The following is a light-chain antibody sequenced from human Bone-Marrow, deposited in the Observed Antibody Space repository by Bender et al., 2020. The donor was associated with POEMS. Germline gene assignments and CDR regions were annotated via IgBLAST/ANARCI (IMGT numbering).Light chain of an antibody. J-gene: IGLJ3*02. CDR1: SSDVGGYNY. V-gene: IGLV2-14*03. CDR3: QSYDNSLGGWV. CDR2: DVS. Sequence: QSALTQPASVSGSPGQSITIFCTGTSSDVGGYNYVPWYQQHPGTGPKLMIYDVSNRPSGVSNRFSGSKSGNTASLTISGLQAEDEADYYCQSYDNSLGGWVFGGGTKLTVL.